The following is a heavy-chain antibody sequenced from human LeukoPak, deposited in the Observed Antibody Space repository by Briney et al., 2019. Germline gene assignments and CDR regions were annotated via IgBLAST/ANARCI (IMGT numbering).Heavy chain of an antibody. CDR3: ASDDVYGSGSYVY. CDR1: GGSISSSSYY. J-gene: IGHJ4*02. D-gene: IGHD3-10*01. V-gene: IGHV4-39*07. CDR2: IYYSGST. Sequence: SETLSLTCTVSGGSISSSSYYWGWLRQPPGKGLEWIGSIYYSGSTYYNPSLKSRVTISVDTSKNQFSLKLSSVTAADTAVYYCASDDVYGSGSYVYWGQGTLVTVSS.